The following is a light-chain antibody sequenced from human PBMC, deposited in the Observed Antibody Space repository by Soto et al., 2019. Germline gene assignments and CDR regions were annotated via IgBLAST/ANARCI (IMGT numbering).Light chain of an antibody. Sequence: QSALTQPRSVSGSPGQSVTISCTGTSSYVGGYNFVSWYQQHPGKAPKLMIYDVSKRPSGVPNRFSGSKSGNTASLTISGLQAEDEADYYCCSYGGSYTWVFGGGTKVTVL. J-gene: IGLJ3*02. CDR3: CSYGGSYTWV. CDR2: DVS. V-gene: IGLV2-11*01. CDR1: SSYVGGYNF.